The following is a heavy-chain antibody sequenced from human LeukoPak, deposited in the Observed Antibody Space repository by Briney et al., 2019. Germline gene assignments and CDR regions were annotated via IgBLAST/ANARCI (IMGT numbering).Heavy chain of an antibody. J-gene: IGHJ4*02. CDR1: GLTFSSYS. Sequence: GGSLRLSCAASGLTFSSYSMNWVRQAPGKGLEWVSYISSSGSTIYYSDSVKGRFTISRDNAKNSLYLQMNSLRAEDTAVYYCVVCGGDCYSSDYWGQGTLVTVSS. CDR2: ISSSGSTI. V-gene: IGHV3-48*01. CDR3: VVCGGDCYSSDY. D-gene: IGHD2-21*02.